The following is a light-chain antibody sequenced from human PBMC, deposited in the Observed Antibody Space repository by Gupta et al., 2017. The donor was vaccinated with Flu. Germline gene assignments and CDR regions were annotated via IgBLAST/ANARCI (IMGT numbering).Light chain of an antibody. Sequence: SYELTQPPSVSVSPGQTATITCSGDKLGDKYSSWYQHKPGQSPVLLIYQDVKRPSGIPERFSGSNSGNTATLTVSGTQAMDEADYYCQAWDTSIDYVFGTGTKVTVI. V-gene: IGLV3-1*01. CDR3: QAWDTSIDYV. CDR1: KLGDKY. J-gene: IGLJ1*01. CDR2: QDV.